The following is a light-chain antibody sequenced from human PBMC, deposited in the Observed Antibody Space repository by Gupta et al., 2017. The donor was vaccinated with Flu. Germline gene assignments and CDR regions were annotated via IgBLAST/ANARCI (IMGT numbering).Light chain of an antibody. J-gene: IGKJ3*01. CDR3: RQFDDGPHIS. CDR1: EDISNY. CDR2: ETS. V-gene: IGKV1-33*01. Sequence: EIQMTQSPTSLSASVGDRVAITCQANEDISNYLNWYQQKPGKAPKLLIYETSTLETGVPSRFSGTGSGLEFTLTINNLQAEDTATYFCRQFDDGPHISFGPGTKVDI.